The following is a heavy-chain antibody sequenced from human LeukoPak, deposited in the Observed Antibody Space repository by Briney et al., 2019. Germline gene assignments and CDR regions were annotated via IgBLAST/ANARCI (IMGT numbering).Heavy chain of an antibody. CDR3: GTRGCSGGSCYSADY. CDR2: ISYDGSYK. CDR1: GFTFSTYG. J-gene: IGHJ4*02. D-gene: IGHD2-15*01. V-gene: IGHV3-30*03. Sequence: GRSLSLSCAASGFTFSTYGMHWVRQRPGRGLEWLAFISYDGSYKSYADSVKGRFIISRDNPKNTLSLQMNSLSSEDTAVYYCGTRGCSGGSCYSADYWGQGTLVTVSS.